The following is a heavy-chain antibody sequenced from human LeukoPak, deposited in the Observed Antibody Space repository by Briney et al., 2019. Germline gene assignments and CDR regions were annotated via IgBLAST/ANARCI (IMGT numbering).Heavy chain of an antibody. V-gene: IGHV4-4*02. J-gene: IGHJ3*02. CDR3: ASQPNTYYYGSGSILGDAFDI. D-gene: IGHD3-10*01. CDR2: IYHSGST. CDR1: GGSISSSNW. Sequence: SETLSLTCAVSGGSISSSNWWSWVRQPPGKGLEWIGEIYHSGSTNYNPSLKSRVTISVDKSKNQFSLKLSSVTAADTAVYYCASQPNTYYYGSGSILGDAFDIWGQGTMVTVSS.